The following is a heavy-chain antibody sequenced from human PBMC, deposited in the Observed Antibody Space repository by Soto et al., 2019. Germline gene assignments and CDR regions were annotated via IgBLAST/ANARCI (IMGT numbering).Heavy chain of an antibody. CDR1: GFTFSSYS. J-gene: IGHJ6*02. CDR3: ARAGYCSGGSCSPESYYYYGMDV. D-gene: IGHD2-15*01. CDR2: ISSSSSYI. V-gene: IGHV3-21*01. Sequence: EVQLVESGGGLVKPGGSLRLSCAASGFTFSSYSMNWVRQAPGKGLEWVSSISSSSSYIYYADSVKGRFTISRDNAKNSLYLQMNSMRAEDTAVYYCARAGYCSGGSCSPESYYYYGMDVWGQGTTVTVSS.